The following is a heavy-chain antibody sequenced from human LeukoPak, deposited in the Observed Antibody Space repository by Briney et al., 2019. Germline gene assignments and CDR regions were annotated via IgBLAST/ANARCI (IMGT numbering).Heavy chain of an antibody. J-gene: IGHJ4*02. CDR1: GFAFSVYA. CDR3: AKAVGYSYGYYGGRLDY. D-gene: IGHD5-18*01. CDR2: ISGSGAGT. Sequence: SGGSLRLSCTASGFAFSVYAMSWLRQPPGKGLEWVSAISGSGAGTYYADSVKGRFTISRDNSKNTLYLQLNRLRGEDTAVYYCAKAVGYSYGYYGGRLDYWGQGTLVTVSS. V-gene: IGHV3-23*01.